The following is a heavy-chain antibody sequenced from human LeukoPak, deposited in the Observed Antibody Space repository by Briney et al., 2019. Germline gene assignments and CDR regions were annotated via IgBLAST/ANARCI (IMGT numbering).Heavy chain of an antibody. J-gene: IGHJ4*02. V-gene: IGHV6-1*01. CDR1: GDSVSSNSAA. Sequence: SQTLSLTCAISGDSVSSNSAAWNWIRQSPSRGLEWLGRTYYRSKWYNDYAVSVKSRITINPDTSKNQFSLKLSSVTAADTAVYYCARVRGYSNYMSSAVYFDYWGQGTLVTVSS. D-gene: IGHD4-11*01. CDR2: TYYRSKWYN. CDR3: ARVRGYSNYMSSAVYFDY.